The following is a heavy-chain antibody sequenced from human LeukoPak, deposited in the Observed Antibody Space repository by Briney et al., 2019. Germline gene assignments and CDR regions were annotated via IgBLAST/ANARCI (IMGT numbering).Heavy chain of an antibody. V-gene: IGHV3-15*01. CDR2: IKSKTDGGTT. CDR1: GFTFSNAW. D-gene: IGHD2-2*01. Sequence: GGSLRLSCAASGFTFSNAWMSWVRQAPGKGLEWVGRIKSKTDGGTTDYAAPVKGRFTISRDDSKNTLYLQMNSLKTEDTAVYYCTTPIVVPAAREDYYYYYYYMDVGGKGTTVTVSS. CDR3: TTPIVVPAAREDYYYYYYYMDV. J-gene: IGHJ6*03.